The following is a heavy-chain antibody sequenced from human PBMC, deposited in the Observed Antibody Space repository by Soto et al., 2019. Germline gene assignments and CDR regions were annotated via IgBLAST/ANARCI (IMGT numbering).Heavy chain of an antibody. Sequence: QVQLEQSGAEVKKPGSSVKVSCKASGGTLSDHGVAWLRQAPGQGLEWMGGTIPVFNTAKYAQKFQGRVTVTAYKFTNIAYMELSSVRSADTAFYFCARGVYGSGNYYTGPSAFDIWGQGTMVIVSS. CDR2: TIPVFNTA. CDR1: GGTLSDHG. D-gene: IGHD3-10*01. V-gene: IGHV1-69*06. CDR3: ARGVYGSGNYYTGPSAFDI. J-gene: IGHJ3*02.